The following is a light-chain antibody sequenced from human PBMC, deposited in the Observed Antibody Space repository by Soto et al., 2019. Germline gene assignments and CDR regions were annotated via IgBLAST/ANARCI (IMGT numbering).Light chain of an antibody. Sequence: DIQMTQSPSTLSAFVGDRVTITCRASQSISNWLAWYQQKPGRAPNLLIYRASSLESGVPSRFSGSGSGTECTLTISSLQPDDFATYYCQQYNSYSITFGQGTRLEIK. CDR1: QSISNW. CDR2: RAS. V-gene: IGKV1-5*03. CDR3: QQYNSYSIT. J-gene: IGKJ5*01.